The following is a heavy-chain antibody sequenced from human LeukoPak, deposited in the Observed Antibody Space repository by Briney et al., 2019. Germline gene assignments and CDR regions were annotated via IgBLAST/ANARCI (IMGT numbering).Heavy chain of an antibody. CDR3: ARVFVEYQLLRGDYYYYYMDV. V-gene: IGHV1-69*05. CDR2: IIPIFGTA. Sequence: SVKVSCKASGGTFSSYAISWVRQAPGQGLEWMGGIIPIFGTANYAQKFQGRVTITTDESTSKAYMELSSLRSEDTAVYYCARVFVEYQLLRGDYYYYYMDVWGKGTTVTVSS. CDR1: GGTFSSYA. J-gene: IGHJ6*03. D-gene: IGHD2-2*01.